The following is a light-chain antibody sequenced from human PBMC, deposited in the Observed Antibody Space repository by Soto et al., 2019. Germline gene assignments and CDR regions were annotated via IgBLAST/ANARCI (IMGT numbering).Light chain of an antibody. J-gene: IGKJ1*01. CDR3: QKYGSYPWA. V-gene: IGKV1-5*01. CDR2: DAS. CDR1: QNIDIW. Sequence: DIQMTQSPSTLPASVGDRVTITCRASQNIDIWLSWYQQKPGKAPKALIYDASRLESGVPSRFSGSGSGTEFTLTISSLQPDDFATYYCQKYGSYPWAFGQGTKVDIK.